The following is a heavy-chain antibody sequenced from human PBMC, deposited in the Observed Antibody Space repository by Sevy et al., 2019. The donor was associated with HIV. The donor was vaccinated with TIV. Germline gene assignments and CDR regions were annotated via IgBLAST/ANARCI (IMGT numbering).Heavy chain of an antibody. CDR3: ARQVEGYGDYPNYFDS. CDR2: IYPGDSDT. Sequence: GESLKISCKGSGYSFTSYWIAWVRQMPGKGLEWMGIIYPGDSDTRYSPPFQGQVTISADKSISTAYLQWNSRKASDTAIYYCARQVEGYGDYPNYFDSWGQGTLVTVSS. D-gene: IGHD4-17*01. J-gene: IGHJ4*02. V-gene: IGHV5-51*01. CDR1: GYSFTSYW.